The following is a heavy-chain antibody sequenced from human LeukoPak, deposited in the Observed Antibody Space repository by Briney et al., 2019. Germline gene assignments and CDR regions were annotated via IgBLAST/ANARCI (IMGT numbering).Heavy chain of an antibody. CDR1: GYTFTSDY. V-gene: IGHV1-46*01. CDR3: ASGWGFLYYYDSSGYTPNNAFDI. D-gene: IGHD3-22*01. J-gene: IGHJ3*02. CDR2: VNPSGGST. Sequence: ASVKVSCKASGYTFTSDYMQWVRQAPGQGLEWMGIVNPSGGSTSYAQKFQGRVTMTRDTSTSTVYMELSSLRSEDTAVYYCASGWGFLYYYDSSGYTPNNAFDIWGQGTMVTVSS.